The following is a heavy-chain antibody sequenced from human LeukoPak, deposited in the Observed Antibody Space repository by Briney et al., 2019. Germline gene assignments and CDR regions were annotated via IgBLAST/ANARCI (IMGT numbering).Heavy chain of an antibody. CDR3: ARVDSGCLDY. Sequence: GESMKISCKGSGYSFSTYWIGWVRQMPGKGLEWMGIIYPGDSDTRYSPSFQGQVTISADKSISTAYLQWNSLKAPDTAMYYCARVDSGCLDYWGQGTLVTVSS. J-gene: IGHJ4*02. CDR2: IYPGDSDT. V-gene: IGHV5-51*01. CDR1: GYSFSTYW. D-gene: IGHD6-19*01.